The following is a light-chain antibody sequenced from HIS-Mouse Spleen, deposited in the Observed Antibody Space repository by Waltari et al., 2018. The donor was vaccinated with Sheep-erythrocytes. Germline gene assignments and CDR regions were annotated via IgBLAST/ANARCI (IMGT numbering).Light chain of an antibody. CDR2: DVS. J-gene: IGLJ1*01. CDR3: CSYAGSYNHV. Sequence: QSALTQPRSVSGSPGQSVTISCTGTSSDVGGYNYVSWSQQHPGKAPKPMIYDVSKRPYGVPDRFAGSKSGNTASLTIAGLQAEDEADYYCCSYAGSYNHVFATGTKVTVL. V-gene: IGLV2-11*01. CDR1: SSDVGGYNY.